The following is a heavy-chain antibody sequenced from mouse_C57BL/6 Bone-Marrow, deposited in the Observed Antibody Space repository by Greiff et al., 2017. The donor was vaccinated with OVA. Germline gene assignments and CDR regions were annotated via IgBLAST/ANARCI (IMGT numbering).Heavy chain of an antibody. Sequence: EVQLQQSGPELVKPGASVKISCKASGYTFTDYYMNWVKQSHGKSLEWIGDINPNNGGTSYNQKFKGKATLTVDKSSSTAYMELRSLTSEDSAVYDCARKIYYDYDFYAMDYWGQGTSVTVSS. V-gene: IGHV1-26*01. CDR2: INPNNGGT. CDR1: GYTFTDYY. CDR3: ARKIYYDYDFYAMDY. D-gene: IGHD2-4*01. J-gene: IGHJ4*01.